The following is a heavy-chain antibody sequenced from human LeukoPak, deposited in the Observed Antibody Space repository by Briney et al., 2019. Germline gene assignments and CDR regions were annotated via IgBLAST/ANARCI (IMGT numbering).Heavy chain of an antibody. Sequence: GGSLRLSGAASGNYWMHWVRQAPGKGLVWVSHINSDGSWTSYADSVKGRFTISKDNAKNTVYLQMNNLRAEDTAVYYCVSFYETYWGRGTLVTVSS. CDR2: INSDGSWT. J-gene: IGHJ4*02. CDR3: VSFYETY. D-gene: IGHD2-2*01. CDR1: GNYW. V-gene: IGHV3-74*01.